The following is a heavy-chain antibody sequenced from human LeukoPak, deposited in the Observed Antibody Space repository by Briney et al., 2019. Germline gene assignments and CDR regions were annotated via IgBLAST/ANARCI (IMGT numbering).Heavy chain of an antibody. D-gene: IGHD6-13*01. V-gene: IGHV4-59*01. CDR2: IYYSGST. CDR3: AIIAAAGTSFDY. CDR1: GGSISSYY. Sequence: SETLSLTCTVSGGSISSYYWSWIRQPPGKGLEGIGYIYYSGSTNYNPSLKSRVTISVDTSKNQFSLKLSSVTAADTAVYYCAIIAAAGTSFDYWGQGTLVTVSS. J-gene: IGHJ4*02.